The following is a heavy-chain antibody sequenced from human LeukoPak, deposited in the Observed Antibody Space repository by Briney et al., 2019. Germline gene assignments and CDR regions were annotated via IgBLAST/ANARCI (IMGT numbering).Heavy chain of an antibody. CDR2: ISYEGSNK. Sequence: GRSLRLSCAASGFTFSSYAMHWVPQAPGKGLEWVAVISYEGSNKYYADSVKGRFTISRDNSKNTLYLQMNSLRAEDTAVYYCATLALIVGATNFDYWGQGTLVTVSS. CDR3: ATLALIVGATNFDY. CDR1: GFTFSSYA. J-gene: IGHJ4*02. D-gene: IGHD1-26*01. V-gene: IGHV3-30-3*01.